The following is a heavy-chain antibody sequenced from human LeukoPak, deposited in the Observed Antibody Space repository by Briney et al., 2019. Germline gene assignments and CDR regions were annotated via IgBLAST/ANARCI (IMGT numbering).Heavy chain of an antibody. CDR3: GRVVGDYASLGY. D-gene: IGHD4-17*01. V-gene: IGHV3-7*01. CDR2: IKQDGSEK. J-gene: IGHJ4*02. CDR1: GFTFSSYW. Sequence: GGSLRLSCAASGFTFSSYWMSWVRQAPGKGLEWVANIKQDGSEKYYVDSVKGRFTISRDNAKNSLYLQMNSLRAEDTAVYYGGRVVGDYASLGYWGQGTLVTVSS.